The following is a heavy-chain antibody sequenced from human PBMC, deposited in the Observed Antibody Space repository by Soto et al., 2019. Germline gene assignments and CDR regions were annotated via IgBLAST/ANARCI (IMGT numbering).Heavy chain of an antibody. CDR3: ARRGYYYDSSGYKRAFDI. J-gene: IGHJ3*02. D-gene: IGHD3-22*01. V-gene: IGHV5-51*01. Sequence: GESLKISCKGSGYNFTRYWIGWVRQMPGKGLEWMGIIYPGDSDTRYSPSFQGQVTISADKSISTAYLQWSSLKASDTAMYYCARRGYYYDSSGYKRAFDIWGQGTMVTVSS. CDR1: GYNFTRYW. CDR2: IYPGDSDT.